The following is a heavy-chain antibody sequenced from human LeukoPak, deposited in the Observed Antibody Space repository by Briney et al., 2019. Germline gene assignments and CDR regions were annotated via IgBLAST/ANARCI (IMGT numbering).Heavy chain of an antibody. CDR3: AGGTPGTWGIDY. V-gene: IGHV3-11*06. CDR1: GFTFSDYY. J-gene: IGHJ4*02. D-gene: IGHD1-1*01. CDR2: ISSSSDYT. Sequence: GGSLRLSCAASGFTFSDYYMSWIRQAPGKGLEWVSYISSSSDYTNYADSVKGRFTISRDNARNSLYLQMNSLRAEDTAVYYCAGGTPGTWGIDYWGQGILVTVSS.